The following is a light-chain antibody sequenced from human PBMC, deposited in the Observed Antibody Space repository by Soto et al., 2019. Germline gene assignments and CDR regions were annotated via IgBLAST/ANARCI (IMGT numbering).Light chain of an antibody. Sequence: QSALTQPRSVSGSPGQSVTISCTGTSSDIGGFNFVSWYQQRPGTAPKLLIVGNTIRPSRVPDRFSASASGPSASLAITGLQAEDEGDYYCQSYDSTLSARYVFGTGTKLTVL. CDR3: QSYDSTLSARYV. V-gene: IGLV2-11*01. CDR1: SSDIGGFNF. J-gene: IGLJ1*01. CDR2: GNT.